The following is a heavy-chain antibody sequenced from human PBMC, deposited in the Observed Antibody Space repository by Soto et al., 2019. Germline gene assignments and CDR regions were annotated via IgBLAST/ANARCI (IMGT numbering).Heavy chain of an antibody. J-gene: IGHJ6*02. Sequence: QVQLQQWGAGLLKPSETLSLTCAVYGGSFSGYYWSWIRQPPGKGLEWIGEINHSGSTNYNPSLKSRVTISVDTSKNQFSLKLSXVTAADTAVYYCARXRXYSSSSGPYYYGMDVWGQGTTVTVSS. D-gene: IGHD6-6*01. CDR1: GGSFSGYY. CDR3: ARXRXYSSSSGPYYYGMDV. V-gene: IGHV4-34*01. CDR2: INHSGST.